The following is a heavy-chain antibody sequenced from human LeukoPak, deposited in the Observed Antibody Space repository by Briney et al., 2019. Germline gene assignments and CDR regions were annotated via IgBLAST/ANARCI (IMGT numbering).Heavy chain of an antibody. V-gene: IGHV3-23*01. CDR3: AKAPPYTKYFDY. CDR1: GFIYSNYA. Sequence: GGSLRLSCAGSGFIYSNYAMSWVRQAPGQGLEWVSTISNSGDATFYADAVKGRFTISRDNSKNTLYLQMYSLRAEDTAIYYCAKAPPYTKYFDYWGQGTLLTVSS. CDR2: ISNSGDAT. D-gene: IGHD1-1*01. J-gene: IGHJ4*02.